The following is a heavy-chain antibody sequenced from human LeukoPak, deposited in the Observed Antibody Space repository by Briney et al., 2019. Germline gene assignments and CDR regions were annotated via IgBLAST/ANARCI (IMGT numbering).Heavy chain of an antibody. CDR2: SNPSGGST. CDR3: AAYYYGSGSRSAAFDI. V-gene: IGHV1-46*03. J-gene: IGHJ3*02. D-gene: IGHD3-10*01. CDR1: GYTFTKYY. Sequence: GASVKVSCKASGYTFTKYYIHWVRQAPGQGLEWMGISNPSGGSTTYAQKFQGRVTMTRDTSTSTVYMELSSLRSEDTAVYYCAAYYYGSGSRSAAFDIWGQGTMVTVSS.